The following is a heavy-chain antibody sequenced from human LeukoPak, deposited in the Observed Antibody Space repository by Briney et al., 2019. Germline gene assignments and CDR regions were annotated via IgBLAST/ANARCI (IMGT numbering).Heavy chain of an antibody. Sequence: GGSLRLSGAASGFTVINYYMSWVREAAGKVLGWVSIIDTVVNTYYTDSVKGRMTVSRDSSKNTLYLQMNGLRAEDTAMYYCARDLNYWGQGTLVTVSS. CDR3: ARDLNY. V-gene: IGHV3-53*01. CDR2: IDTVVNT. J-gene: IGHJ4*02. CDR1: GFTVINYY.